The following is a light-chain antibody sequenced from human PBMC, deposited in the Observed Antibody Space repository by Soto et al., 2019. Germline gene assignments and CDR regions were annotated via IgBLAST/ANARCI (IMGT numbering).Light chain of an antibody. CDR1: NSNIGNNY. J-gene: IGLJ2*01. V-gene: IGLV1-51*01. Sequence: QPVLTQPPSVSAAPGQKVTISCSGSNSNIGNNYVSWYQQFPGTAPKLLMYDNNQRPSVIPDRFSGSKSGTSATLGITGLQTGDEADYYCGTWDNSLSAVVFGGGTKVTVL. CDR3: GTWDNSLSAVV. CDR2: DNN.